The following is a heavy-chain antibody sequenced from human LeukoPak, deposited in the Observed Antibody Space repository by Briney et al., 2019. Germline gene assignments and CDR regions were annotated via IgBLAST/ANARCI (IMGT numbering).Heavy chain of an antibody. CDR1: GFTFSTYT. J-gene: IGHJ3*02. Sequence: PGGSLRLSCAASGFTFSTYTINWVRQAPGKGLELVSSISSNGYYIYYAGSVRGRFTISRDNAKNSLYLQMNSLRAEDTAVYYCARSGTATATACAFDIWGQGTMVTVSS. D-gene: IGHD3-10*01. CDR3: ARSGTATATACAFDI. V-gene: IGHV3-21*01. CDR2: ISSNGYYI.